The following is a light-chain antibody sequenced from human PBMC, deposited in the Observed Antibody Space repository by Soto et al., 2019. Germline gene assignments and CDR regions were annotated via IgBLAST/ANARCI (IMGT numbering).Light chain of an antibody. Sequence: EIVMTQSPATLSVSPGERATLSCRASQSVNSNLAWYQQKPGQAPRLLISGASTRATGIPARFSGSGSETEFTLTISSLQSEDFLVYYCQQYNNWWTFGQGTKVEMK. J-gene: IGKJ1*01. V-gene: IGKV3-15*01. CDR2: GAS. CDR3: QQYNNWWT. CDR1: QSVNSN.